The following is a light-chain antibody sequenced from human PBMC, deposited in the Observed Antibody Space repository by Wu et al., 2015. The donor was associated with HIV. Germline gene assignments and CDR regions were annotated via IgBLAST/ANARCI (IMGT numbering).Light chain of an antibody. J-gene: IGKJ1*01. V-gene: IGKV3-15*01. CDR2: GAS. Sequence: EIVMTQSPATLSVSPGERATLSCRASQSVSSNLAWYQQKPGQAPRLLIYGASTRATGIPARFSGSGSGTEFTLTISSLQSEDFALYYCQQYSTYTWTFGQGTKVDVK. CDR3: QQYSTYTWT. CDR1: QSVSSN.